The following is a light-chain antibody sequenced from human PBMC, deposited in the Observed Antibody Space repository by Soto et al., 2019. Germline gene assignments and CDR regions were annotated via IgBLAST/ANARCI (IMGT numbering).Light chain of an antibody. J-gene: IGKJ5*01. V-gene: IGKV3-20*01. CDR1: QSVSSSY. CDR2: GES. Sequence: EIVLTQSPGTLSLSPGEGDALSCRASQSVSSSYLAWYQKKTGQDPRLLIYGESSRATGIPDRFSGSGSGTDFTLNISRLETEEFAVYYCKQSSSSPITVGQWTQLEI. CDR3: KQSSSSPIT.